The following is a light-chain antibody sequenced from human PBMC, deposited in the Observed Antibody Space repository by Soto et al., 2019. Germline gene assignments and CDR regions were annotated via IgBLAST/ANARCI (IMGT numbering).Light chain of an antibody. CDR3: QKYNSVPWT. J-gene: IGKJ1*01. CDR1: QSVLYSSNNQNY. Sequence: DIVMTQSPDSLAVSLGERATINCKSSQSVLYSSNNQNYLAWYQQKPGQSPKLLIYWASTRQSGVPDRFSGSGSGTDFTLTISSLQAEDVAVYHCQKYNSVPWTFGQGTKVEIK. CDR2: WAS. V-gene: IGKV4-1*01.